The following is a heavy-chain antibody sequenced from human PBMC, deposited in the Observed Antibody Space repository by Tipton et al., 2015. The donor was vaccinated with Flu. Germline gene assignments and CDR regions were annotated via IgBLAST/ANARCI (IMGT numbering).Heavy chain of an antibody. CDR1: GEALDSRYY. Sequence: GEALDSRYYWGWIRQPPGQGLEWIGNIHRSGTTYRNPSLKSRVIMSVETSKNQFSLRLSSVTAADTAVYYCARAEESYTGDWYFDLWGRGTLVTVSS. CDR3: ARAEESYTGDWYFDL. CDR2: IHRSGTT. J-gene: IGHJ2*01. V-gene: IGHV4-38-2*02. D-gene: IGHD3-16*02.